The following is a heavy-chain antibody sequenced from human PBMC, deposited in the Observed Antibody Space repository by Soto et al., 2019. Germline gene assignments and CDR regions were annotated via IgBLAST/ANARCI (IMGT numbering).Heavy chain of an antibody. CDR1: GYTFTSYS. J-gene: IGHJ4*02. Sequence: QVQLVQSGAEVKKPGASVKVSCKASGYTFTSYSISWVRQAPGQGLEWMGWINAYNGNTNYSQILQGRVTMTTDTTTNTAYMELRRLRSDDTAVYYCARDAPPADYWDQGALVTVSS. V-gene: IGHV1-18*04. CDR3: ARDAPPADY. CDR2: INAYNGNT.